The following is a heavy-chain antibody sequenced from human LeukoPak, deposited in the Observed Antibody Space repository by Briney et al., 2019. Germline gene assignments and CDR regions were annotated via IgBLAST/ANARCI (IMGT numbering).Heavy chain of an antibody. CDR2: IYTSGST. CDR1: GASINSGSYY. J-gene: IGHJ3*02. V-gene: IGHV4-61*02. Sequence: SQTLSLTCTLSGASINSGSYYWSWIRQPAGKGLEWIGRIYTSGSTNYNPSLKSRVTISIDTSKNQFSLKLTSVTAADTAVYYCARDRRDAFDIWGHGTMVTVSS. CDR3: ARDRRDAFDI.